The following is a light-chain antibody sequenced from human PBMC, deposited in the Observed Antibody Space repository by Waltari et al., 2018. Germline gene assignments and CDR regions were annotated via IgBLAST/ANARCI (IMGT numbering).Light chain of an antibody. CDR1: SSAVGGYSY. CDR2: EVT. Sequence: QSALTQPPSASGSPGQSVTISCPGTSSAVGGYSYVSWYQQYPGRAPKLIIYEVTKRPSGVPDRFSGSKSGNTASLTVSGLQAEDEADYYCSSYAGSNMVVFGGGTKLTVL. V-gene: IGLV2-8*01. CDR3: SSYAGSNMVV. J-gene: IGLJ3*02.